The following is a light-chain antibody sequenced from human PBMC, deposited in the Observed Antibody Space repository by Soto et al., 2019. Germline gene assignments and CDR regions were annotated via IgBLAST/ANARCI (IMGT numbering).Light chain of an antibody. CDR1: QSVSSSY. V-gene: IGKV3-20*01. CDR2: GAS. J-gene: IGKJ1*01. Sequence: ETVLTQSPGTPSLSPGERATLSCRASQSVSSSYLAWYQQKPGQAPRLLIYGASSRATGIPDRFGGSGSGTDFTLTISRLEPEDFAVYYCQQYGSSPPFTFGQGTKVDIK. CDR3: QQYGSSPPFT.